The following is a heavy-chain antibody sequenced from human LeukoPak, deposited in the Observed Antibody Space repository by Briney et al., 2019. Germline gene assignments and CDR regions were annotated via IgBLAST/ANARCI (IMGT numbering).Heavy chain of an antibody. D-gene: IGHD1-26*01. J-gene: IGHJ6*02. CDR3: AKHLTATNTYIFFGLDV. Sequence: GGSLRLSCAATGYSFKDYGMHWVRQPPGKGLEWVSDINWNGGGTDYADSVKGRFTIFRDNAKNSLYLQLSSLRPEDTALYYCAKHLTATNTYIFFGLDVWGQGTSVTVSS. CDR1: GYSFKDYG. CDR2: INWNGGGT. V-gene: IGHV3-9*01.